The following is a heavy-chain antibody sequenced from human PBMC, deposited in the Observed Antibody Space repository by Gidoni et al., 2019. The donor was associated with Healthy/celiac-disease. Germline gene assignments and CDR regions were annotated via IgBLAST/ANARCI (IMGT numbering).Heavy chain of an antibody. CDR3: AKGDYYDSSGYYYSRPYYYYGMDV. Sequence: VQLLESGGGLVQPGGSLRLSCAASGFTFSSDAMSWVRQAAGKGLECVSAISGCESSTYYADTVKGRFTISRANSKNTLYLQMNSLRAEDTAVYYCAKGDYYDSSGYYYSRPYYYYGMDVWGQGTTVTVSS. J-gene: IGHJ6*02. CDR2: ISGCESST. CDR1: GFTFSSDA. D-gene: IGHD3-22*01. V-gene: IGHV3-23*01.